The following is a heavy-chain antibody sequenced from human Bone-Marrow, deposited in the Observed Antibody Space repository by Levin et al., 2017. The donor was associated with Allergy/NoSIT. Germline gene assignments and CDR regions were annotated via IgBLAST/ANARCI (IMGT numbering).Heavy chain of an antibody. D-gene: IGHD3-22*01. J-gene: IGHJ4*02. V-gene: IGHV3-9*01. CDR1: GFTFDDHA. CDR3: AKDTNNYDTRGYDGSLDY. Sequence: GGSLRLSCEASGFTFDDHAMHWVRQAPGKGLEWVSGINWNSGTIAYADSVKGRFTISRDNAKNSLYLEMNSLRSEDTALYFCAKDTNNYDTRGYDGSLDYWGQGTRVTVSA. CDR2: INWNSGTI.